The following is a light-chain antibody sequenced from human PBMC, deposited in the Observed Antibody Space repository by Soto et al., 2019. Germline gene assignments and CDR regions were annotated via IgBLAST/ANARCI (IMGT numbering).Light chain of an antibody. Sequence: DIQMTQSPPTLSASVGDRVTITCRASQDISIYLAWYQQKPGQAPRLLIYKATSLESGVPSRFSGSGSGTEFTLTISSLQPDDFAIYYCQQYNTHFGGGTKVEIK. V-gene: IGKV1-5*03. CDR2: KAT. J-gene: IGKJ4*01. CDR1: QDISIY. CDR3: QQYNTH.